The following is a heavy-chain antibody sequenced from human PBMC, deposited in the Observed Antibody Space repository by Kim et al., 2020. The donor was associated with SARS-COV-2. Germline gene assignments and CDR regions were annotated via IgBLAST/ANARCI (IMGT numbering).Heavy chain of an antibody. V-gene: IGHV3-23*01. D-gene: IGHD2-15*01. J-gene: IGHJ6*02. Sequence: GGSLRLSCAASGFTFSNYVMSWVRQAPGKGLEWVSGISGNGDSTYYADSVKGRFTISRDNSKNTVCLQMGSLRAEDTAVYYCAKYCSAATCFYYYGMDVWGQGARVTVSS. CDR1: GFTFSNYV. CDR3: AKYCSAATCFYYYGMDV. CDR2: ISGNGDST.